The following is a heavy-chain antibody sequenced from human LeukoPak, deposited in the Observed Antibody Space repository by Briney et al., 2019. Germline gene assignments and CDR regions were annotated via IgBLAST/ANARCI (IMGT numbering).Heavy chain of an antibody. J-gene: IGHJ4*02. CDR2: MNPNSGNT. CDR1: GYTFTSYD. CDR3: ARGWDSSWYAVGGGY. V-gene: IGHV1-8*03. Sequence: ASVKVSCKASGYTFTSYDINWVRQATGQGLEWMGWMNPNSGNTGYAQKFQGRVTITRNTSISTAYMELSSLRSEDTAVYYCARGWDSSWYAVGGGYWGQGTLVTVSS. D-gene: IGHD6-13*01.